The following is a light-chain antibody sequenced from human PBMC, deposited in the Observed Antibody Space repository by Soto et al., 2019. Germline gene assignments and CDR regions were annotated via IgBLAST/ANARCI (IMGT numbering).Light chain of an antibody. CDR2: DAS. Sequence: EIQMSQSPSSLSAAVGDRVTITCRASQSISTYLNWYKQRPGKAPEFLIYDASSLQSGVPSRFGGSGSGTDFTLTISSLQPEDFATYFCQQSFSIPFTFGPGTKVDIK. V-gene: IGKV1-39*01. CDR3: QQSFSIPFT. J-gene: IGKJ3*01. CDR1: QSISTY.